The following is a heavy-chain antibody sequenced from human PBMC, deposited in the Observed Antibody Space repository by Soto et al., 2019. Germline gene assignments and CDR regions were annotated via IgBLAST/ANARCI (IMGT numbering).Heavy chain of an antibody. D-gene: IGHD6-13*01. J-gene: IGHJ4*02. CDR3: ARDSEQLFFVY. Sequence: GASVKVSCKASGYTFTTYAMHWVRQAPGQRLEWMGWINPGNGDTKYSQEFQGRVTITRDTSASTAYMELSSLRSEETAVYYCARDSEQLFFVYWGQGTLVTVSS. CDR2: INPGNGDT. CDR1: GYTFTTYA. V-gene: IGHV1-3*01.